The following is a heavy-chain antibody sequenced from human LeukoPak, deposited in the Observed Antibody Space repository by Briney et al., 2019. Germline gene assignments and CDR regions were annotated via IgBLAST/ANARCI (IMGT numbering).Heavy chain of an antibody. CDR1: GFTFSSYS. CDR2: MNDRGTT. V-gene: IGHV4-34*01. D-gene: IGHD6-6*01. J-gene: IGHJ6*03. Sequence: GSLRLSCAASGFTFSSYSMNWVRQAPGKGLEWIGEMNDRGTTNRNPSLRSRVTMSVDPSQNQFSLTLNSVTAADTAVYFSARHGFEYILDTNMHYYYMDVWGKGTTVTVSS. CDR3: ARHGFEYILDTNMHYYYMDV.